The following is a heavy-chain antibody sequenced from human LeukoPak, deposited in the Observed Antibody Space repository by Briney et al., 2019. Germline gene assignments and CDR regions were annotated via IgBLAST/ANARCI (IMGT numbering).Heavy chain of an antibody. V-gene: IGHV4-59*08. D-gene: IGHD5-12*01. J-gene: IGHJ5*02. CDR3: VRHGATISPVRS. CDR2: IFYSGNT. Sequence: SETLSLTCSVSGGSINTYYWSWIRQPPGKGLEWVGYIFYSGNTNYTNYRPSLKSRVTISVDTSKNHASLQLYSVTAADTAVYYCVRHGATISPVRSWGQGTLVTVSS. CDR1: GGSINTYY.